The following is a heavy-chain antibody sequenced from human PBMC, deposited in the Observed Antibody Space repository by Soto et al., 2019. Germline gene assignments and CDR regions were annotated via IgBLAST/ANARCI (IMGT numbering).Heavy chain of an antibody. J-gene: IGHJ6*03. D-gene: IGHD5-12*01. CDR3: AKTSWTRYYYYMDV. CDR1: GFTFSSYA. Sequence: TGGSLRLSCAASGFTFSSYAMSWARQAPGKGLEWVSAISGSGGSTYYADSVKGRFTISRDNSKNTLYLQMNSLRAEDTAVYYCAKTSWTRYYYYMDVWGKGTTVTVSS. V-gene: IGHV3-23*01. CDR2: ISGSGGST.